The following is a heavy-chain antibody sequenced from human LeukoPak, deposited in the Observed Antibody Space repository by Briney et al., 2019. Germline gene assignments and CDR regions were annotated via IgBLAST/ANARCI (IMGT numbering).Heavy chain of an antibody. CDR1: DYSISSGYY. Sequence: SETLSLTCAVSDYSISSGYYWGWIRQPPGKGLEWIGSFYHSVSTYYNPPLKSRVTISVDTSKNQFSLKLNSVTAADTAVYYCARDRKAVAGTGYWGQGTLVTVSS. CDR2: FYHSVST. J-gene: IGHJ4*02. V-gene: IGHV4-38-2*02. CDR3: ARDRKAVAGTGY. D-gene: IGHD6-19*01.